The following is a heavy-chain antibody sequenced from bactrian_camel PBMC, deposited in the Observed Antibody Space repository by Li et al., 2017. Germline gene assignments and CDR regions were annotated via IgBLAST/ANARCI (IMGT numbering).Heavy chain of an antibody. Sequence: VQLVESGGGSVQAGGSLRLSCDASGYTYSSNCMGWFRQAPGKEREGVAFVYFGGGRTYYDDKAKGRFTLSQDDAKNAVYLQMNSLAPEDTAMYYCAADHNRGCMGWPTVEYDISGQGTQVTVS. J-gene: IGHJ4*01. CDR1: GYTYSSNC. V-gene: IGHV3S40*01. CDR3: AADHNRGCMGWPTVEYDI. D-gene: IGHD3*01. CDR2: VYFGGGRT.